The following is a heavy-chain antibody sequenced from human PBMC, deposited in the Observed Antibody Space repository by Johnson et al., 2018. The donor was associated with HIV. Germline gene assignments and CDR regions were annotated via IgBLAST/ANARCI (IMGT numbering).Heavy chain of an antibody. CDR2: IRSKAYGGTT. CDR1: GFTFGDYA. V-gene: IGHV3-49*04. Sequence: VQLVESGGGLAQPGRSLRLSCTTSGFTFGDYALRWVRQAPGKGLEWVGFIRSKAYGGTTEYAASVKGRFTISRDDSKNTLYLQMNSLRAEDTAVYYCARDRGGPVRDDAFDIWGQGTMVTVSS. J-gene: IGHJ3*02. D-gene: IGHD3-10*01. CDR3: ARDRGGPVRDDAFDI.